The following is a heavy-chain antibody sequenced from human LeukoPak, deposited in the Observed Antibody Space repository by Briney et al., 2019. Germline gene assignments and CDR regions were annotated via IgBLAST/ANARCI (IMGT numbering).Heavy chain of an antibody. Sequence: GGSLRLSCAASGFTFSSYGMHWVRQAPGKGLEWVAFIRYDGSNKYYADSVKGRFTISRDNSKNTLYLQMNSLRAEDTAVYYCANSRYYYDSSGPVALDYWGQGTLVTVSS. D-gene: IGHD3-22*01. V-gene: IGHV3-30*02. CDR2: IRYDGSNK. CDR3: ANSRYYYDSSGPVALDY. CDR1: GFTFSSYG. J-gene: IGHJ4*02.